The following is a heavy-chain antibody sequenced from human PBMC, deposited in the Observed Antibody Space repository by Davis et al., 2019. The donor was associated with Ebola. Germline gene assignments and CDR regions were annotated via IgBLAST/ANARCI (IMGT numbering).Heavy chain of an antibody. D-gene: IGHD3-3*01. Sequence: LPRAASGFTFCDYYMSWLRQAPGKGLEWVSYISSSGSTIYYADSVKGRFTISRDNTKNSLYLQMNSLRAEDTAVYYCARDTIFGVVITPGTFDYWGQGTLVTVSS. J-gene: IGHJ4*02. CDR2: ISSSGSTI. V-gene: IGHV3-11*01. CDR1: GFTFCDYY. CDR3: ARDTIFGVVITPGTFDY.